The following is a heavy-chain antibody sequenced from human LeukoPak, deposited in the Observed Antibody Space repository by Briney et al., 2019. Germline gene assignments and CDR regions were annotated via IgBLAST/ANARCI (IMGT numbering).Heavy chain of an antibody. CDR2: IKEDGSEK. J-gene: IGHJ4*02. CDR3: ARSITIAH. D-gene: IGHD1-20*01. Sequence: GGSLRLSCVASGFTFSTYWMTWVRQAPGKGLECVANIKEDGSEKNYVDSVKGRFTISRDNAKNSVYLQMNSLRVEDTAVYYCARSITIAHWGQGTLVTVSS. CDR1: GFTFSTYW. V-gene: IGHV3-7*01.